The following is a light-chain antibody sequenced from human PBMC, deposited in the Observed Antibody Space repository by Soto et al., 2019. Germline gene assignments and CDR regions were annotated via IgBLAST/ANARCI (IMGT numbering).Light chain of an antibody. V-gene: IGKV1-27*01. CDR1: QSIGNY. Sequence: DIQMTQSPASLSASLGDRVTISCRASQSIGNYLAWYQQKAGRAPKLLIHSASTLRPGVPARFSGSGSGTDFTLTISSLQPEDVAVYYGQKYGSAPSTFGQGTKVEIK. J-gene: IGKJ1*01. CDR3: QKYGSAPST. CDR2: SAS.